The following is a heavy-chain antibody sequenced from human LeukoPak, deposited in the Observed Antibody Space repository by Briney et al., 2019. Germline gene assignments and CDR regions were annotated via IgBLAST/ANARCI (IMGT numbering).Heavy chain of an antibody. CDR1: GGTFSSYA. V-gene: IGHV1-69*05. CDR2: IIPIFGTA. J-gene: IGHJ4*02. D-gene: IGHD3-3*01. CDR3: ARDPSFGVASPFDY. Sequence: SVKVSCKXSGGTFSSYAISWVRQAPGQGLEWMGGIIPIFGTANYAQKFQGRVTITTDESTSTAYMELSSLRSEDTAVYYCARDPSFGVASPFDYWGQGTLVTVSS.